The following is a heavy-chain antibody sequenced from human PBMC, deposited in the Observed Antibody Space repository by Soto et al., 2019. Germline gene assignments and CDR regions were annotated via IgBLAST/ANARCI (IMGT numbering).Heavy chain of an antibody. CDR3: ARDDVLCDGGRCYGVPLDV. CDR2: IQSGGPT. V-gene: IGHV3-66*01. D-gene: IGHD2-15*01. Sequence: GGSLRLSCAASGFTVSSKYMSWVRQAPGKGLEWVSLIQSGGPTYYADSVKGRFTISRDTSENTVHLQMDSLRAEDTAVYYCARDDVLCDGGRCYGVPLDVCGKGTTVTVPS. J-gene: IGHJ6*04. CDR1: GFTVSSKY.